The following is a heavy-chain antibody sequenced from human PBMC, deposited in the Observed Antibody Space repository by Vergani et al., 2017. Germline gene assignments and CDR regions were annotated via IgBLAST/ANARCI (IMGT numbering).Heavy chain of an antibody. CDR3: ARVRRDDSSGYYYYYGMDV. V-gene: IGHV4-30-4*01. CDR2: IYYSGST. CDR1: GGSISSGDYY. J-gene: IGHJ6*02. D-gene: IGHD3-22*01. Sequence: QVQLQQWGAGLLKPSETLSLTCAVSGGSISSGDYYWSWIRQPPGKGLEWIGYIYYSGSTYYNPSLKSRVTISVDTSKNQFSLKLSSVTAADTAVYYCARVRRDDSSGYYYYYGMDVWGQ.